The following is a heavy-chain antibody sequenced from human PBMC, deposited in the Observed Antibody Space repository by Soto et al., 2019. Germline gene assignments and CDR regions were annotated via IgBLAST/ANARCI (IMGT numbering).Heavy chain of an antibody. D-gene: IGHD3-9*01. J-gene: IGHJ4*02. CDR2: ISAYNGNT. V-gene: IGHV1-18*01. CDR1: GYTFTSYG. CDR3: ATLYLRSHRSYYDIPDY. Sequence: VQLVQSGAEVKKPGASVKVSCKASGYTFTSYGIIWVRQAPGQGLEWMGWISAYNGNTNYAQKLQGRVTMTTDTSTSTAYAELSSLRSDDTAVYYCATLYLRSHRSYYDIPDYRGQGTLVTVSS.